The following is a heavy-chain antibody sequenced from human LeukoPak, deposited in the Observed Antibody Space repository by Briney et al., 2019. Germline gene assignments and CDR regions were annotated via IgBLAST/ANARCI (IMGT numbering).Heavy chain of an antibody. CDR3: ARDVSLLEWELIDRYYFDY. V-gene: IGHV1-18*01. CDR1: GYTFTSYG. CDR2: ISTYNGNA. D-gene: IGHD1-26*01. J-gene: IGHJ4*02. Sequence: ASVKVSCKASGYTFTSYGISWVRQAPGQGPEWMGWISTYNGNANYAQKLQGRVTVTTDTSTSTAYMELRSLRSDDTAFYYCARDVSLLEWELIDRYYFDYWGQGTLVTVSS.